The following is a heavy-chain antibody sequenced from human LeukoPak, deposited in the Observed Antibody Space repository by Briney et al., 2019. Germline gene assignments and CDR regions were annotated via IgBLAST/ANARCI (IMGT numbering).Heavy chain of an antibody. CDR2: IYPGGSDT. V-gene: IGHV5-51*01. CDR1: GYSFTSYW. Sequence: GESLKISCKGSGYSFTSYWIAWVRQMPGKGLEWMGIIYPGGSDTRYSPSFQGQVTISADKSTTTAYLQWSSLKASDTAMYYCARLLLDASATNYYHYMDVWGKGTTVTVSS. J-gene: IGHJ6*03. CDR3: ARLLLDASATNYYHYMDV. D-gene: IGHD6-25*01.